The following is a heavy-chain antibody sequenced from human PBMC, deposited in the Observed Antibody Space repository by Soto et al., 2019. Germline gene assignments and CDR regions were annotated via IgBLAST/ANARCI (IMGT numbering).Heavy chain of an antibody. V-gene: IGHV3-33*01. CDR3: AGGEAWTDEAFDI. Sequence: QVQLVESGGGVVQPGQSLRLSCAASGFTVSNYGMHWVRQAPGKGLEWVAVIWKDGNNKYYRDSVKGRFTISRDNSKNSLELQMSGLRGEDTAVYYCAGGEAWTDEAFDIWGQGTMVTVSS. CDR2: IWKDGNNK. J-gene: IGHJ3*02. D-gene: IGHD5-12*01. CDR1: GFTVSNYG.